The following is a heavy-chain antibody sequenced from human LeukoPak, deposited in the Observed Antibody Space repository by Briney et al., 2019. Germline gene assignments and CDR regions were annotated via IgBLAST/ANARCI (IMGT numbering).Heavy chain of an antibody. Sequence: GGSLRLSCAASGFIFNSYALSWVRQAPGKGLEWVSAISGSGGSTYYAGSVKGRFTISRDNSKNTLYLQMNSLRAEDTGTYYCTKTHYDLLDVWGQGTTVTVSS. CDR3: TKTHYDLLDV. J-gene: IGHJ6*02. D-gene: IGHD5-12*01. CDR2: ISGSGGST. V-gene: IGHV3-23*01. CDR1: GFIFNSYA.